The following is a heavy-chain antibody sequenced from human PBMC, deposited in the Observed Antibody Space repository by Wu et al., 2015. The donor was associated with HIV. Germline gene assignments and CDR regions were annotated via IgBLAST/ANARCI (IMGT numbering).Heavy chain of an antibody. CDR1: GFIFSDFG. J-gene: IGHJ3*02. D-gene: IGHD1/OR15-1a*01. Sequence: VQLVQSGGEVKKPGASVKVACTASGFIFSDFGINWVRQAPGQGLEWMGVINPGGVRVSYAQKFQGRVTMTSDTSTSTVHMDLSSLRSEDTAMYYCATRIGNMEAFNIWGQGTMVIVSS. CDR3: ATRIGNMEAFNI. V-gene: IGHV1-46*03. CDR2: INPGGVRV.